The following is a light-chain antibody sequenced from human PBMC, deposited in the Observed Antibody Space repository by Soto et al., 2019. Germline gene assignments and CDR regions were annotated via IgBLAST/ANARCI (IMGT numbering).Light chain of an antibody. CDR1: QSVGNW. CDR2: KAS. CDR3: QQYHSFPYT. Sequence: DIQMTQSPSTLSASVGDRVSITCRASQSVGNWLAWYQHKPGKAPNLLIYKASRLESGVPSRFSGSSSGTEFPLTISSLQPDDFATYYCQQYHSFPYTFGQGTKLEIK. V-gene: IGKV1-5*03. J-gene: IGKJ2*01.